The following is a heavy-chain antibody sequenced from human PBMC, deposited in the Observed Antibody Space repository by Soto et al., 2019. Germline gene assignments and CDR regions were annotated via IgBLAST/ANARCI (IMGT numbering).Heavy chain of an antibody. CDR2: INSDGSST. V-gene: IGHV3-74*01. CDR3: ARDFYGSGSSTNYYYYYGMDV. Sequence: VRQAPGKGLVWVSRINSDGSSTSYADSVKGRFTISRDNAKNTLYLQMNSLRAEDTAVYYCARDFYGSGSSTNYYYYYGMDVWGQGTTVTVSS. J-gene: IGHJ6*02. D-gene: IGHD3-10*01.